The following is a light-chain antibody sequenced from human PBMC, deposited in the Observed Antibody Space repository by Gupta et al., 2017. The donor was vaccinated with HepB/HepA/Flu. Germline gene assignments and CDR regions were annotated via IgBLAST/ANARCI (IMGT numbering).Light chain of an antibody. J-gene: IGLJ2*01. V-gene: IGLV2-23*02. Sequence: QSALTQPASVSGSPGQSITISSTGTSSDVGSYNLVSWYQQHPGRAPKLMIYEVTKRPSGVSNRCSGSKSGNTASLTISGLQAEDDADYYCCSYANSRVFGGGTKLNVL. CDR3: CSYANSRV. CDR2: EVT. CDR1: SSDVGSYNL.